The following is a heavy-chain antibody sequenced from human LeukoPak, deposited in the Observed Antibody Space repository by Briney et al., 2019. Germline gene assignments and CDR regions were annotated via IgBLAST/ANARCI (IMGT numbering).Heavy chain of an antibody. J-gene: IGHJ4*02. Sequence: GGSLRLSCAASGFTLITNDMTWVRQAPGKGVEWVLVLYSDGNTKYAESVQGRFTISRDNSKNTPYLEMNSLSPDDTAVYYCARGVEPLAANTLAYWGQGTLVTVSS. CDR3: ARGVEPLAANTLAY. CDR1: GFTLITND. D-gene: IGHD1-14*01. V-gene: IGHV3-53*01. CDR2: LYSDGNT.